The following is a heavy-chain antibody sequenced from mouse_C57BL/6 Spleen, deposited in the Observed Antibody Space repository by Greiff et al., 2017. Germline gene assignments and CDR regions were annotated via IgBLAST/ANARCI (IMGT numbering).Heavy chain of an antibody. CDR2: IYPGDGDT. CDR1: GFAFSSYW. Sequence: QVQLKESGAELVKPGASVKISCKASGFAFSSYWMNWVNQRPGKGLEWIGQIYPGDGDTNYNGKFKGKATLTADKSSSTAYMQLSSLTSEDSAFYVCARQDYYSNPFAYWGQGTLVTVSA. D-gene: IGHD2-5*01. CDR3: ARQDYYSNPFAY. V-gene: IGHV1-80*01. J-gene: IGHJ3*01.